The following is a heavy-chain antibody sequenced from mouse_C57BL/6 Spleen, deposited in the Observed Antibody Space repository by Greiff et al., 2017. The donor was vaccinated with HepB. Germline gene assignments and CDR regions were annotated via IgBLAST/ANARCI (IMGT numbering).Heavy chain of an antibody. CDR1: GYTFTDYY. V-gene: IGHV1-76*01. D-gene: IGHD1-1*01. CDR2: IYPGSGNT. Sequence: VQLQQSGAELVRPGASVTLSCKASGYTFTDYYINWVQQRPGQGLEWIARIYPGSGNTYYNEKFNGKATLTAEKSSSTAYMQRSSLTSEDSAVYFCARSDYYGSRYYFDYWGQGTTLTVSS. J-gene: IGHJ2*01. CDR3: ARSDYYGSRYYFDY.